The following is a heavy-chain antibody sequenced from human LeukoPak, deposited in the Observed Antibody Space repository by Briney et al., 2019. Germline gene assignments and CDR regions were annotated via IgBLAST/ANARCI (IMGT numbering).Heavy chain of an antibody. CDR1: GYSFTNNW. CDR3: ARSVTTYPFDY. V-gene: IGHV5-51*01. CDR2: IYPSDSDT. J-gene: IGHJ4*02. D-gene: IGHD4-17*01. Sequence: GESLKISSKGSGYSFTNNWIGWVRQMPGKGLEWMGIIYPSDSDTRYSPSFQGQVTISVDKSISIAYLQWSSLKASDTAKYYCARSVTTYPFDYWGQGTLVTVSS.